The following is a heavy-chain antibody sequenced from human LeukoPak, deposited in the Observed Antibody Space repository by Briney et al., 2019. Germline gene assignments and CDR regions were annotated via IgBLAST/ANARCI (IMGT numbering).Heavy chain of an antibody. CDR3: TRDTGTTGEVKFDP. J-gene: IGHJ5*02. D-gene: IGHD4-17*01. CDR2: MYYSGST. V-gene: IGHV4-39*07. Sequence: SETLSLTCTVSGGSISSSSFYWGWIRQPPGKGLEWIASMYYSGSTYYNPALKTRVTISVDTSKNQFSLKLSSVTAADAAVYCCTRDTGTTGEVKFDPWGQGTLVTVSS. CDR1: GGSISSSSFY.